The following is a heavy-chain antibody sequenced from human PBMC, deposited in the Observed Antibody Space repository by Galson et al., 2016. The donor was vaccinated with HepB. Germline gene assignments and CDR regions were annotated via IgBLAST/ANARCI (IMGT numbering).Heavy chain of an antibody. CDR3: ARGYVSRYYEAEYFQY. CDR2: ISSRGNTI. D-gene: IGHD3-3*01. V-gene: IGHV3-48*03. Sequence: SLRLSCAASGFTFSSYEMNWVRQAPGKGLEWVSYISSRGNTIFYADSVGGRFTISRDNAKNSLYLQMNSLRVEDTAVYYCARGYVSRYYEAEYFQYWGQGTLVTVSS. CDR1: GFTFSSYE. J-gene: IGHJ1*01.